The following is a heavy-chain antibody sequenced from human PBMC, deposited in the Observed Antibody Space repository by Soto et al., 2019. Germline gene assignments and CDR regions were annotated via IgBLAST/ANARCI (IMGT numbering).Heavy chain of an antibody. CDR2: IDGSSNTI. Sequence: GGSLRLSCAASGFSFSDYNMNWVRQAPGKGLEWVSYIDGSSNTIYYADSVKGRFTISRDNDKSSLYLQMNSLRAEDTAVYYCARKSYSSNWYGGDAFDIWGQGTMVTVSS. CDR1: GFSFSDYN. J-gene: IGHJ3*02. CDR3: ARKSYSSNWYGGDAFDI. V-gene: IGHV3-48*01. D-gene: IGHD6-13*01.